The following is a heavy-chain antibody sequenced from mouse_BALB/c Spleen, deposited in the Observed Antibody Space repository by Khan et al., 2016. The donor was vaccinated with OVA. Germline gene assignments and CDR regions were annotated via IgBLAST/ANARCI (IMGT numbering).Heavy chain of an antibody. J-gene: IGHJ3*01. Sequence: QVQLQQPGAELVKPGASVKISCKASGYTFTSFYMYWVKQRPGQGLEWIGGINPSNGDTHFDEKFKSKATLTEDKPSTTAYMRFSMLTSEDSAVYYCARTGNGNSFAYLGRGSLVTVSA. V-gene: IGHV1S81*02. CDR1: GYTFTSFY. CDR3: ARTGNGNSFAY. CDR2: INPSNGDT.